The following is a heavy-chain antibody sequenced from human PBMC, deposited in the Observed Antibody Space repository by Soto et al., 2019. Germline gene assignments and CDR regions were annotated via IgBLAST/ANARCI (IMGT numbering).Heavy chain of an antibody. Sequence: GASGKGCCKGSGDSFTSYGMEWVRHAPAQRLAWLAWINAGNGNTKYSQKFQGRLTITRDTSASTAYMELSSLRSEDTAVYYCARDPSYYGMDVWGQGTTVTVSS. CDR1: GDSFTSYG. V-gene: IGHV1-3*01. J-gene: IGHJ6*02. CDR2: INAGNGNT. CDR3: ARDPSYYGMDV.